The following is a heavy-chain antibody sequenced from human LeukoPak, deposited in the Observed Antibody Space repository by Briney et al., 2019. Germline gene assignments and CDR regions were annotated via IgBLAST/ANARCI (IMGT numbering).Heavy chain of an antibody. V-gene: IGHV3-23*01. D-gene: IGHD1-26*01. Sequence: PGGSLRLSCAASGFTFSSNVMSWVRRAPGKGLEWVSSITGSGGSIYYADSVKGRFTSSRDKSKNTLYLQMSSLRAEDTAVYYCAKRGAEVGQTVAPGDYWGQGTLVTVSS. CDR1: GFTFSSNV. CDR2: ITGSGGSI. J-gene: IGHJ4*02. CDR3: AKRGAEVGQTVAPGDY.